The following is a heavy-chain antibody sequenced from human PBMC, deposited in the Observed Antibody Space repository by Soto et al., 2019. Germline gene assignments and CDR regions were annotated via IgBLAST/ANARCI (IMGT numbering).Heavy chain of an antibody. J-gene: IGHJ4*02. CDR2: INPSGGST. D-gene: IGHD5-18*01. V-gene: IGHV1-46*03. CDR1: GYNFTSYY. CDR3: ARDYGRRYIFDY. Sequence: ASVKVSCKASGYNFTSYYMHWVRQAPGQGLEWMGIINPSGGSTSYAQKFQGRVTMTRDTSTSTVYMELSSLRSEDTAVYYCARDYGRRYIFDYWGQGTLVTVSS.